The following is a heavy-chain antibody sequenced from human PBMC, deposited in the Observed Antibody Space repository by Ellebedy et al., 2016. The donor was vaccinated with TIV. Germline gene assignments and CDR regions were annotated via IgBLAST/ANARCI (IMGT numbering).Heavy chain of an antibody. CDR2: IYYSGST. V-gene: IGHV4-31*01. D-gene: IGHD5-12*01. J-gene: IGHJ6*02. CDR3: ARAGYSGYDWGYGMDV. Sequence: MPSETLSLTCTVSGGSISSGGYYWSWIRQHPGKGLEWIGYIYYSGSTYYNPSLKSLVTISVDTSKNQFSLKLSSVTAADTAVYYCARAGYSGYDWGYGMDVWGQGTTVTVSS. CDR1: GGSISSGGYY.